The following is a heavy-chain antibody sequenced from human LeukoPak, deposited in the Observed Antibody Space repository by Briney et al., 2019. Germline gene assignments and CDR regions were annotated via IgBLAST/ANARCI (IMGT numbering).Heavy chain of an antibody. J-gene: IGHJ6*02. Sequence: PGGSLRLSCAASGFTFSNYAMSWVRQAPGKGLEWVSSISSSSSYIYYADSVKGRFTISRDNAKNSLYLQMNSLRAEDTAVYYCARDRPGGYSGAGGMDVWGQGTTVTVSS. V-gene: IGHV3-21*01. CDR3: ARDRPGGYSGAGGMDV. CDR2: ISSSSSYI. D-gene: IGHD5-12*01. CDR1: GFTFSNYA.